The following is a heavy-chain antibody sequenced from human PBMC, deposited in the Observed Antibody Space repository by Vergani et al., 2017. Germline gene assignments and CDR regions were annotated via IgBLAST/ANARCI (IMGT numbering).Heavy chain of an antibody. CDR1: GGTFSNHV. Sequence: QVQLVQSGAEVKKPGSSVKVSCKSSGGTFSNHVLAWVRQAPGQGLEWMGGIIPIFGTANYAQKFQGRVTITAVESTSTAYMELSSLRSEDTAVYYCARGRGQYDDFWSGYPILDYWGQGPLVTVYS. D-gene: IGHD3-3*01. CDR2: IIPIFGTA. J-gene: IGHJ4*02. V-gene: IGHV1-69*01. CDR3: ARGRGQYDDFWSGYPILDY.